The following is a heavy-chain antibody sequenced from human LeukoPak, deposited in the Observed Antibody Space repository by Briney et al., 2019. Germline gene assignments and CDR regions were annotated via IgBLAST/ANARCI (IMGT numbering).Heavy chain of an antibody. CDR2: ITSRSSYI. CDR3: ARVPHDIVVVVAATPDY. CDR1: GFTFSSYS. Sequence: GGSLRLSCAASGFTFSSYSMNWVRQAPGKGLEWVSSITSRSSYIYYADSVKGRFTISRDNAKNSLYLQMNSLRAEDTAVYYCARVPHDIVVVVAATPDYWGQGTRVTVSS. J-gene: IGHJ4*02. V-gene: IGHV3-21*01. D-gene: IGHD2-15*01.